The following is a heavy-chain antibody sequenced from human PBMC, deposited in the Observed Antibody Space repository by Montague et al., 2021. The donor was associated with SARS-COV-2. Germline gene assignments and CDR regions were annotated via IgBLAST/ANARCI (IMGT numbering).Heavy chain of an antibody. Sequence: PALVKPTQTLTLTCTFSGFSLSTSGMCVSWIRQPPGKALEWLARIDWDDDKYYSTSLKTRLTISKDTSKNQVVLTMTNMDPVDTATYDCALIPCDILTGLIYGMDVWGQGTTVTVSS. CDR1: GFSLSTSGMC. CDR3: ALIPCDILTGLIYGMDV. CDR2: IDWDDDK. J-gene: IGHJ6*02. V-gene: IGHV2-70*11. D-gene: IGHD3-9*01.